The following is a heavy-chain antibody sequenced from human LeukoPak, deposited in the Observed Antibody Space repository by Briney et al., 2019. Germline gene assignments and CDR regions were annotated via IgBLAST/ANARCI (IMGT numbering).Heavy chain of an antibody. J-gene: IGHJ2*01. V-gene: IGHV3-21*01. CDR1: GFTFSSYS. CDR2: ISSSSSYI. CDR3: ARDIGLTGYWYFDL. D-gene: IGHD1-20*01. Sequence: GGSLRLSCAAFGFTFSSYSMNWVRQAPGKGLEWVSSISSSSSYIYYADSVKGRFTISRDNAKNSLYLQMNSLRAEDTAVYYCARDIGLTGYWYFDLWGRGTLVTVSS.